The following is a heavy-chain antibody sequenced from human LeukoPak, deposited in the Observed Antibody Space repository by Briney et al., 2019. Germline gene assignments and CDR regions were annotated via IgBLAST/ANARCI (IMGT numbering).Heavy chain of an antibody. J-gene: IGHJ6*02. CDR3: AKVRGKRAPVYGMVV. Sequence: RSLRLSCAASGFTFRSYGMPWVRQAPGKGLEWVAVISYDGSNKYYADSVKGRFTISRDNSKKSLYLHMLSLRAEDMAVYYCAKVRGKRAPVYGMVVWGQGTTITVSS. CDR1: GFTFRSYG. V-gene: IGHV3-30*18. CDR2: ISYDGSNK. D-gene: IGHD3-3*01.